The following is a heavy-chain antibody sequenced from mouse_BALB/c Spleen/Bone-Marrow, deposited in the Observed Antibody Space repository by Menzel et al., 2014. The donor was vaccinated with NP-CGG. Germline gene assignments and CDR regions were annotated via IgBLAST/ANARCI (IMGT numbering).Heavy chain of an antibody. CDR3: ARRGDRYEAWFPY. V-gene: IGHV14-3*02. CDR1: GFNIKDSY. CDR2: IDPANGNT. J-gene: IGHJ3*01. D-gene: IGHD2-14*01. Sequence: EVQLQQSGAELVKPAASVRLSCTASGFNIKDSYMHWVEQRPEQGLAWIGRIDPANGNTKYGPKFQGKATIALDTSSNTAYLQLSSLTSGDTAVYFCARRGDRYEAWFPYWGQGTLVTVSA.